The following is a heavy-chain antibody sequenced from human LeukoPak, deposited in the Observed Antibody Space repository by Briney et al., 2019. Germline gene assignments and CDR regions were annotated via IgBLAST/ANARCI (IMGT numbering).Heavy chain of an antibody. D-gene: IGHD5-24*01. CDR2: INPSGGST. CDR3: ARVSRDGYYLFDY. CDR1: GYIVATYY. J-gene: IGHJ4*02. V-gene: IGHV1-46*01. Sequence: ASVKVSCKASGYIVATYYIDWVRQAPGQGLEWMGRINPSGGSTNYARQFQDRVTMTSDTSTTTVYIELSSLRSEDTAVYFCARVSRDGYYLFDYWGQGTLVTVSS.